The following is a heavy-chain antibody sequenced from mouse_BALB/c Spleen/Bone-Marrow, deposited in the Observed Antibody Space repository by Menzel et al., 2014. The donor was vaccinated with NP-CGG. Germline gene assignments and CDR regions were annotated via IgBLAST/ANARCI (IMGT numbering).Heavy chain of an antibody. D-gene: IGHD2-4*01. J-gene: IGHJ4*01. V-gene: IGHV8-8*01. Sequence: QVQLKESGPGILQPSQTLSLTCSFSGFSLSTSGMGVGWIRQPSGKGLEWLAHIWWDDVKRYNPALKIRLTISKETSSSQVFLKIASVDAADTATYCCARIGGYDYDGTNYWGQGTPVTISS. CDR1: GFSLSTSGMG. CDR2: IWWDDVK. CDR3: ARIGGYDYDGTNY.